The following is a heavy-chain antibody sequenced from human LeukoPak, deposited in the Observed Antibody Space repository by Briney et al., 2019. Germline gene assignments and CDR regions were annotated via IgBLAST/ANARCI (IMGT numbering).Heavy chain of an antibody. J-gene: IGHJ3*02. D-gene: IGHD2-21*01. CDR2: FYYSGST. CDR1: GGSISSYY. V-gene: IGHV4-59*01. CDR3: ATDSKYGVDAFDI. Sequence: PSETLSLTCTVSGGSISSYYWSWIRQPPGKGLEWIGYFYYSGSTRYNPSLKSRVTISVDTSKNQFSLKVNSMTTADTAVYYCATDSKYGVDAFDIWGQGTMVTLSS.